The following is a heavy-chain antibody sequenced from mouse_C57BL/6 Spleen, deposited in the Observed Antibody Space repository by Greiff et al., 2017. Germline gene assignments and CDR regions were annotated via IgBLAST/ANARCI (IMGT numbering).Heavy chain of an antibody. J-gene: IGHJ4*01. CDR3: ARRGGSSYDYAMDY. CDR2: IDPSDSET. D-gene: IGHD1-1*01. CDR1: GYTFTSYW. V-gene: IGHV1-52*01. Sequence: QVQLKQSGAELVRPGSSVKLSCKASGYTFTSYWMHWVKQRPIQGLEWIGNIDPSDSETHYNQKFKDKATLTVDKSSSTAYMQLSSLTSEDSAVYYCARRGGSSYDYAMDYWGQGTSVTVSS.